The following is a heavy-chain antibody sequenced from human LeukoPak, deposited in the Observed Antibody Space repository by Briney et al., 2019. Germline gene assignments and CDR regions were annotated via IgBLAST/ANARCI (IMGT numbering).Heavy chain of an antibody. V-gene: IGHV1-8*02. CDR3: ARDGSAAGGFDY. D-gene: IGHD6-13*01. CDR2: INPNSGNT. CDR1: GYTFTGYY. Sequence: ASVKVSCKASGYTFTGYYMHWVRQAPGQGLEWMGWINPNSGNTGYAQKFQGRVTMTRNTSISTAYMELSSLRSEDTAVYYCARDGSAAGGFDYWGQGTLVTVSS. J-gene: IGHJ4*02.